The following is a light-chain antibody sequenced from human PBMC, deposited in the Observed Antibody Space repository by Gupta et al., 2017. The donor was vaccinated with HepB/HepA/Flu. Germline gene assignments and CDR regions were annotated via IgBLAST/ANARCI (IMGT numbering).Light chain of an antibody. CDR2: NNF. Sequence: QSVLTQLYSVSGIPGHRFTISCSERNSNIGRNTVNWYQHLPGTAPKLLIYNNFQRPSGVPARFSGSRSGTSASLAISGLQSEDEADYYCAAWDDGLSGYVFGSGTQVTVI. CDR3: AAWDDGLSGYV. CDR1: NSNIGRNT. J-gene: IGLJ1*01. V-gene: IGLV1-44*01.